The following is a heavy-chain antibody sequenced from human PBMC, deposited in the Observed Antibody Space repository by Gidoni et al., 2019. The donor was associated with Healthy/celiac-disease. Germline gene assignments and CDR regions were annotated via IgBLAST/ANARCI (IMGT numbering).Heavy chain of an antibody. CDR3: ARDGFKYYDFWSGYYTSSQPLDY. J-gene: IGHJ4*02. D-gene: IGHD3-3*01. Sequence: EVQLVESGGGLVQPGGSLRLSCAASGSTFSSYWMSWVRQAPGKGLEWVANIKQDGSEKYYVDSVKGRFTISRDNAKNSLYLQMNSLRAEDTAVYYCARDGFKYYDFWSGYYTSSQPLDYWGQGTLVTVSS. CDR2: IKQDGSEK. V-gene: IGHV3-7*01. CDR1: GSTFSSYW.